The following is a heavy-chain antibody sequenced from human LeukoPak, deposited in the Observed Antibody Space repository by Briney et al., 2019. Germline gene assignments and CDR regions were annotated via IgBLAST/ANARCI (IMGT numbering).Heavy chain of an antibody. D-gene: IGHD3-16*02. CDR1: GGSISSSSYY. CDR2: IYYSGST. J-gene: IGHJ4*02. V-gene: IGHV4-39*01. Sequence: SETLSLTCTVSGGSISSSSYYWGWLRQPPGKGLEGIGSIYYSGSTYYNPSLKSRVTISVNTSKNQFSRKLSSEPTAHTAVDSGARQGGGASLGELSLYYFDYWGQGTLVTVSS. CDR3: ARQGGGASLGELSLYYFDY.